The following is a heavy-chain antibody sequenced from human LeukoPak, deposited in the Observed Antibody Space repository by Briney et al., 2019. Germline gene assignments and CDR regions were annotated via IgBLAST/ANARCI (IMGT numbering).Heavy chain of an antibody. J-gene: IGHJ4*02. Sequence: SQTLSLTCAIPGDSVSSNRAAWSWIRQSPSRGLEWLGRTYYRSKWYSDYAVSVKSRITIKADTSKNQFSLRLNSVTPEDTAVYYCARSPGDSSSWSPDNWGQGTLVTVSS. CDR3: ARSPGDSSSWSPDN. CDR1: GDSVSSNRAA. V-gene: IGHV6-1*01. CDR2: TYYRSKWYS. D-gene: IGHD6-13*01.